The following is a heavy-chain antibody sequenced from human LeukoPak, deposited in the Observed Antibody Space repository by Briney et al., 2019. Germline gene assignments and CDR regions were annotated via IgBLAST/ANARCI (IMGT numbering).Heavy chain of an antibody. J-gene: IGHJ4*02. D-gene: IGHD3-22*01. CDR2: FGTRSTSV. Sequence: GGSLRLSCTASGFTFSGYSMNWIRQAPGKGLEWVSSFGTRSTSVYHAGSVKGRFAISRDNAKNSLYLQMNSLRAEDTALYYCAREVSEGFDFWGQGTLITVSS. CDR3: AREVSEGFDF. V-gene: IGHV3-21*01. CDR1: GFTFSGYS.